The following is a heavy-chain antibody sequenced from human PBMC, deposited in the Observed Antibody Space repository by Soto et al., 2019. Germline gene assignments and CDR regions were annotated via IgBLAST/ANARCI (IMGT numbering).Heavy chain of an antibody. Sequence: GESLKISCNGSGYSFTSYWIGWVRQMPGKGLEWMGIIYPGDSDTRYSPSFQGQVTISADKSISTAYLQWSSLKASDTAMYYCARRGYSYGYGGYYYYGMDVWGQGTTVTVSS. CDR3: ARRGYSYGYGGYYYYGMDV. CDR1: GYSFTSYW. V-gene: IGHV5-51*01. D-gene: IGHD5-18*01. CDR2: IYPGDSDT. J-gene: IGHJ6*02.